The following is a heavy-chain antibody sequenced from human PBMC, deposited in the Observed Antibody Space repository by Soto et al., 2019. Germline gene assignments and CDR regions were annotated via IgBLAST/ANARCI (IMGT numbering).Heavy chain of an antibody. CDR3: AASCVGCGGFNHDGMAV. J-gene: IGHJ6*02. Sequence: QVQLQESGPGLVKPSQTLSLTCTVSGGSISSGGYYWSWIRQHPGKGLEWIGYIYSSGSTYYNPSPKSRVTISVDTSKNQFSLKLSSVTAADTAVYYCAASCVGCGGFNHDGMAVWGQGTTVTVSS. CDR2: IYSSGST. D-gene: IGHD2-21*01. CDR1: GGSISSGGYY. V-gene: IGHV4-31*03.